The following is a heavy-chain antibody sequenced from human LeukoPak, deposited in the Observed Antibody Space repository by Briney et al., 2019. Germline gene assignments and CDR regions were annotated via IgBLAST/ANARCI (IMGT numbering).Heavy chain of an antibody. CDR2: ISGSGGST. Sequence: GESLRLCCAASGFTFSSYAMSWVRQAPGKGLEWVSAISGSGGSTYYADSVKGRFTISRDNSKNTLYLQMNSLRAEDTAVYYCAKGRYCSGGSCYPHFDYWGQGTLVTVSS. CDR3: AKGRYCSGGSCYPHFDY. V-gene: IGHV3-23*01. CDR1: GFTFSSYA. D-gene: IGHD2-15*01. J-gene: IGHJ4*02.